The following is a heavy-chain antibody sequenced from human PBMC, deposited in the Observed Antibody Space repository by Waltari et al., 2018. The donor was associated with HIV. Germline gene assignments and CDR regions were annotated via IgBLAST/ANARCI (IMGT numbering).Heavy chain of an antibody. Sequence: QVQLQESGPGLVKPSETLSLTCAVSGYSISSGYYWGWIRQPPGKGLEWIGSSYHSGPTYYKPSLKSRVTISIDASKNHVALKLSSVTAADTAVYYWARDQVVATYCDYWGQGTLVTVSS. D-gene: IGHD2-15*01. J-gene: IGHJ4*02. V-gene: IGHV4-38-2*02. CDR2: SYHSGPT. CDR3: ARDQVVATYCDY. CDR1: GYSISSGYY.